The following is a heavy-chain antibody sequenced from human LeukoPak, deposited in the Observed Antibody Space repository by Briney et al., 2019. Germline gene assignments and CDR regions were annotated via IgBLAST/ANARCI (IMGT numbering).Heavy chain of an antibody. V-gene: IGHV1-69*13. Sequence: VASVKVSCKASGGTFSSYAIRWVREAPGQGLEWMGGIIPIFGTANYAQKFQGRVTITADESTSTAYMELSSLRSEDTAVYYCARYCSSTSCPISDWGQGTLVTVSS. D-gene: IGHD2-2*01. CDR1: GGTFSSYA. CDR2: IIPIFGTA. J-gene: IGHJ4*02. CDR3: ARYCSSTSCPISD.